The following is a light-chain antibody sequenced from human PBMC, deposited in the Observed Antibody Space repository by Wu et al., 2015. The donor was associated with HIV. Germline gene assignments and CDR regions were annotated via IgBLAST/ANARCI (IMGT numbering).Light chain of an antibody. CDR3: QKYNTAPWT. CDR2: KAS. J-gene: IGKJ1*01. Sequence: DIQMTQSPSTLSASVGDRVTITCRASQSISSWLAWYQQKPGKAPNLLIYKASSLETGVPLRFSGSGSGTEFILTISSLQPDDFAAYYCQKYNTAPWTFGQGTKVEMK. CDR1: QSISSW. V-gene: IGKV1-5*03.